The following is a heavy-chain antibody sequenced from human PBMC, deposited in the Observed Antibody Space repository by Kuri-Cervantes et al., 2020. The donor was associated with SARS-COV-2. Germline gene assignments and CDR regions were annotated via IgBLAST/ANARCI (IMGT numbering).Heavy chain of an antibody. CDR3: ARDVNIVVVPAYYYGMDV. Sequence: GESLKISCAASGFTFSSYAMHWVRQAPGKGLEWVAVISYDGSNKYYADSVKGRFTISRDNSKNTLCLQMNSLRAEDTAVYYCARDVNIVVVPAYYYGMDVWGQGTTVTVSS. J-gene: IGHJ6*02. V-gene: IGHV3-30-3*01. CDR2: ISYDGSNK. D-gene: IGHD2-2*01. CDR1: GFTFSSYA.